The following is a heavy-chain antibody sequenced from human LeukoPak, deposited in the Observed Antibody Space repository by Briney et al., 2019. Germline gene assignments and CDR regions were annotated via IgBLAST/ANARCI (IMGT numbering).Heavy chain of an antibody. CDR1: GFTFSSYS. CDR3: AREGSAFDP. Sequence: GGSLRLSCAACGFTFSSYSMNWVRQAPGKGLEWVSYISSSSSTIYYADSVRGRFTISRDNAKNSLYLRMNSLRAEDTAMYYCAREGSAFDPWGQGTLVTVSS. J-gene: IGHJ5*02. V-gene: IGHV3-48*01. D-gene: IGHD1-26*01. CDR2: ISSSSSTI.